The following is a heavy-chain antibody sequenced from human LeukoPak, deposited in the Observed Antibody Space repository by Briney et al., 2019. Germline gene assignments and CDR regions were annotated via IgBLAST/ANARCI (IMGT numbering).Heavy chain of an antibody. J-gene: IGHJ3*01. Sequence: KPGRSLRLSYSASGFTFSRYGMHWVRQAPGKGLEWVASITSSSTYIYYADSVKGRFTISRDNAENSVYLQLNSLRAEDTAVYYCARARIRPYYYDTSGYRNDAFDVWGQGTMVTVSS. CDR3: ARARIRPYYYDTSGYRNDAFDV. CDR1: GFTFSRYG. D-gene: IGHD3-22*01. CDR2: ITSSSTYI. V-gene: IGHV3-21*01.